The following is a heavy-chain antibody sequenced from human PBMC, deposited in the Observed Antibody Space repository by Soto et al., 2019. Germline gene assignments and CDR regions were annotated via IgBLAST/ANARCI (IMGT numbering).Heavy chain of an antibody. V-gene: IGHV4-31*03. D-gene: IGHD3-22*01. J-gene: IGHJ4*02. CDR1: GGSISSGGYY. CDR2: IYYSGST. CDR3: ARPDGYYDSSGYCFDY. Sequence: SETLSLTCTVSGGSISSGGYYWSWIRQHPGKGLEWIGYIYYSGSTYYNPSLKSRVTISVDTSKNQFSLKLSSVTAADTAVYYCARPDGYYDSSGYCFDYWGQGTLVTVSS.